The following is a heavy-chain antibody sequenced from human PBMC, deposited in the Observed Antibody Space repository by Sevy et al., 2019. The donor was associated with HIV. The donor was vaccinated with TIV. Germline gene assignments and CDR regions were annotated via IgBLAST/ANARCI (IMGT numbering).Heavy chain of an antibody. J-gene: IGHJ3*02. V-gene: IGHV3-48*03. CDR3: ARETITIFGMGGAFDI. Sequence: GGSLRLSCAASGFTFSSYEMNWVRQAPGKGLEWVSYISSSGSTIYYADSVKGRFTISRDNAKNSLYLQMNSLRAEDTAVYYCARETITIFGMGGAFDIWGQGPMVTVSS. CDR1: GFTFSSYE. CDR2: ISSSGSTI. D-gene: IGHD3-3*01.